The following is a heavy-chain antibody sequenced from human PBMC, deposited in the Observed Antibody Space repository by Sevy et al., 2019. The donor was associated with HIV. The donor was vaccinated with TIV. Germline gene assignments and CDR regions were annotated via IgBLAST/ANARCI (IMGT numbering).Heavy chain of an antibody. CDR1: GDSVSGNSAA. CDR2: TYYRSKWYN. Sequence: SQTLSLNCAISGDSVSGNSAAWNWIRQSPSRGLEWMGRTYYRSKWYNDYAVSVKSRITINPDTSKNQFSLQLNSVTPEDTAVYYCARDSVFGYSSENWFDPWGQGTLVTVSS. J-gene: IGHJ5*02. V-gene: IGHV6-1*01. CDR3: ARDSVFGYSSENWFDP. D-gene: IGHD6-19*01.